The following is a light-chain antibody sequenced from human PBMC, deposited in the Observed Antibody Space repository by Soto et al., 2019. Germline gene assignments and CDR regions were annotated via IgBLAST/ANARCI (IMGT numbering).Light chain of an antibody. V-gene: IGLV2-14*01. CDR3: QSYDSRLSGSV. CDR2: EVH. CDR1: SSDVGGYNY. Sequence: QSALTQPASVSGSLGQSITISCTGTSSDVGGYNYVSWYQQHPGKVPKLMIYEVHNRPSGVPDRFSGSKSGASASLAITGLQAKDEADYYCQSYDSRLSGSVFGTGTKVTVL. J-gene: IGLJ1*01.